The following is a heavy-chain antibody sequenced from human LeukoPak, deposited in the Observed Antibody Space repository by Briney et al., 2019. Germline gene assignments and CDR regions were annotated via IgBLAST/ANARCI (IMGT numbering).Heavy chain of an antibody. CDR2: ISGSGGST. Sequence: GGSLRLSCEASGFTFSSYAMSWVHQAPGKGLEWVSAISGSGGSTYYADTVKGRFTISRDNSKNTLYLQMNSLRAEDTAVYYCAKSSLRFLEWLFDYWGQGTLVTVSS. CDR1: GFTFSSYA. J-gene: IGHJ4*02. V-gene: IGHV3-23*01. CDR3: AKSSLRFLEWLFDY. D-gene: IGHD3-3*01.